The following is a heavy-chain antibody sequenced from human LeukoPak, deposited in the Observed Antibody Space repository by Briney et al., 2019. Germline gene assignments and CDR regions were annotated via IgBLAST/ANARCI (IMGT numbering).Heavy chain of an antibody. CDR1: GGSFSGYY. CDR2: INHSGST. V-gene: IGHV4-34*01. CDR3: AGPIYYGSGSYYNVVKFDY. D-gene: IGHD3-10*01. J-gene: IGHJ4*02. Sequence: PSETLSLTCAVYGGSFSGYYWSWIRQPPGKGLEWIGEINHSGSTNYNPSLKSRVTISVDTSKNQFSLKLSSVTAADTAVYYCAGPIYYGSGSYYNVVKFDYWGQGTLVTVSS.